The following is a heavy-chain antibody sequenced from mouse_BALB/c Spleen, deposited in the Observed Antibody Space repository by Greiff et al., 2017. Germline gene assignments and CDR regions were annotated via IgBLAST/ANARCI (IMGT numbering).Heavy chain of an antibody. Sequence: EVQLVESGGGLVQPGGSLKLSCAASGFTFSSYGMSWVRQTPDKRLELVATINSNGGSTYYPDSVKGRFTISRDNAKNTLYLQMSSLKSEDTAMYYCARGGMITTGDWFAYWGQGTLVTVSA. V-gene: IGHV5-6-3*01. D-gene: IGHD2-4*01. CDR3: ARGGMITTGDWFAY. CDR2: INSNGGST. J-gene: IGHJ3*01. CDR1: GFTFSSYG.